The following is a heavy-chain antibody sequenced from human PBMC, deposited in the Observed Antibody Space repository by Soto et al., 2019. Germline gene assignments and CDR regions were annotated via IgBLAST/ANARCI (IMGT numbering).Heavy chain of an antibody. CDR2: IYHSGST. CDR1: GGSISSSNW. Sequence: QVQLQESGPGLVKPSGTLSLTCAVSGGSISSSNWWSWVRQTPGKGLEWIGEIYHSGSTNYNPSLKSRVTISVDKSKNQFSLKLSSVSAADTALYYCARERAFGESSPGYYYYGMDVWGQGTTVTVSS. CDR3: ARERAFGESSPGYYYYGMDV. J-gene: IGHJ6*02. D-gene: IGHD3-10*01. V-gene: IGHV4-4*02.